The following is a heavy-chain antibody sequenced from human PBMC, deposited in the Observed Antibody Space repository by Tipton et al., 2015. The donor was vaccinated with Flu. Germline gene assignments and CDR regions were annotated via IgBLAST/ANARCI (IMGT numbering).Heavy chain of an antibody. D-gene: IGHD5-12*01. CDR3: HLLGVATTKIYYYYYMDV. CDR2: ISSNGGST. Sequence: SLRLSCSASGFTFSSYAMHWVRQAPGKGLEYVSAISSNGGSTYYADSVKGRFTISRDNSKNTLYLQMSSLRAEDTAVYYCHLLGVATTKIYYYYYMDVWGKGTTVTVSS. J-gene: IGHJ6*03. V-gene: IGHV3-64D*06. CDR1: GFTFSSYA.